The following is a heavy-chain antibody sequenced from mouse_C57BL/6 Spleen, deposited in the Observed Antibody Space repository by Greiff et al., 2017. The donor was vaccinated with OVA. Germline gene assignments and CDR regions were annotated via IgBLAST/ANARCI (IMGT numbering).Heavy chain of an antibody. CDR1: GYTFTSYW. D-gene: IGHD2-2*01. CDR2: IDPSDSYT. Sequence: QVQLQQPGAELVMPGASVKLSCKASGYTFTSYWMHWVKQRPGQGLEWIGEIDPSDSYTNYHQKFKGKSTLTVDKSSSTAYMQLSSLTSEDSAVYYCARTVTDYFDYWGQGTTLTVSS. J-gene: IGHJ2*01. CDR3: ARTVTDYFDY. V-gene: IGHV1-69*01.